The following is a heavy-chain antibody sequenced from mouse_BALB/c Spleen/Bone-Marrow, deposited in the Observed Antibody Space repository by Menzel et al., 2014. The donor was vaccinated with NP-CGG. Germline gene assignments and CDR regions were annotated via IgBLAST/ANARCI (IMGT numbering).Heavy chain of an antibody. CDR2: IDPANGNT. J-gene: IGHJ3*01. CDR1: GFNIRDTY. CDR3: ASYYYGSSLFAY. D-gene: IGHD1-1*01. Sequence: EVQLQQSGAELVKPGASVKLSCTVSGFNIRDTYMHWVKQRPEQGLEWNGRIDPANGNTKYDPKFQGKATITADTSSNTAYLQLSSLTSEDTAVYYCASYYYGSSLFAYWGQGTLVTVSA. V-gene: IGHV14-3*02.